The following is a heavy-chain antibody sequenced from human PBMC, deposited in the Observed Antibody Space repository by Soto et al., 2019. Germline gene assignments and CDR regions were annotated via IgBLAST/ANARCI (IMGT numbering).Heavy chain of an antibody. CDR3: TTVAYGEYVSDY. Sequence: GGSLRLSCAASGFAFTNAWMTWVRQAPGKALEWVGRIRSQIDGGTTDYAAPVKGGFTISRDDSKNTMFLQMNSLKTEDTAVYYCTTVAYGEYVSDYWGQGTLVTVSS. J-gene: IGHJ4*02. CDR2: IRSQIDGGTT. CDR1: GFAFTNAW. V-gene: IGHV3-15*01. D-gene: IGHD4-17*01.